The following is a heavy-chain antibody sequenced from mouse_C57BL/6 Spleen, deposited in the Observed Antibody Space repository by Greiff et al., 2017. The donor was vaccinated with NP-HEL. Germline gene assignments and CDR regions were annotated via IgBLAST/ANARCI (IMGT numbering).Heavy chain of an antibody. CDR1: GFTFTDYY. D-gene: IGHD2-4*01. CDR3: ARSCYDYDGSYAMDY. V-gene: IGHV7-3*01. CDR2: IRNKANGYTT. J-gene: IGHJ4*01. Sequence: EVQGVESGGGLVQPGGSLSLSCAASGFTFTDYYMSWVRQPPGKALEWLGFIRNKANGYTTEYSASVKGRFTISRDNSQSILYLQMNALRAEDSATYYCARSCYDYDGSYAMDYWGQGTSVTVSS.